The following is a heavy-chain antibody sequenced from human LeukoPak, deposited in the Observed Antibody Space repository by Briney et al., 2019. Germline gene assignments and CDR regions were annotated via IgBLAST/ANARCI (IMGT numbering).Heavy chain of an antibody. Sequence: ASVKVACKASGYTFTSYGISWVRQAPGQGRDWMGWISAYNGNTNYAQKLQGRVTMTTDTSTSTAYMELRSLRSDDTAVYYCARGGNIVVVPAANYYFDYWGQGTLVTVSS. CDR2: ISAYNGNT. CDR1: GYTFTSYG. CDR3: ARGGNIVVVPAANYYFDY. J-gene: IGHJ4*02. V-gene: IGHV1-18*01. D-gene: IGHD2-2*01.